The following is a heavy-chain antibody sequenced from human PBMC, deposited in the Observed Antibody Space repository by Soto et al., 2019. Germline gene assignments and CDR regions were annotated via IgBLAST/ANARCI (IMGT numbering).Heavy chain of an antibody. CDR2: IYDSGST. V-gene: IGHV4-59*01. CDR1: GGSISNYY. Sequence: SETLSLTCTVSGGSISNYYWNWIRQPPGKGLEWIGYIYDSGSTNHNPSLKSRVTISVDTSKNQFSLKLGSVTAADTAVYYCARGNDYVWGSYAPFDYWGQGALVTVSS. D-gene: IGHD3-16*01. CDR3: ARGNDYVWGSYAPFDY. J-gene: IGHJ4*02.